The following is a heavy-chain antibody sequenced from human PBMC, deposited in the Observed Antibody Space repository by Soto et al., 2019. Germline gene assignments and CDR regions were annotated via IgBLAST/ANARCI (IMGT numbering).Heavy chain of an antibody. CDR2: INPSGGST. Sequence: ASVKVSCKASGYTFTSYYMHWVRQAPGQGLEWMGIINPSGGSTSYAQKFQGRVTMTRDTSTSTVYMELSSLRSEDTAVYYCARESNFYYASSGYYYTPPASPYYCDYCGKGTLGTVAS. CDR3: ARESNFYYASSGYYYTPPASPYYCDY. V-gene: IGHV1-46*01. J-gene: IGHJ4*02. CDR1: GYTFTSYY. D-gene: IGHD3-22*01.